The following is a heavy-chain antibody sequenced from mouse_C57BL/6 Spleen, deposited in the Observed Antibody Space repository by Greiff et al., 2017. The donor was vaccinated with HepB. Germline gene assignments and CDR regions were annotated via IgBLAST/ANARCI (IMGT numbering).Heavy chain of an antibody. J-gene: IGHJ4*01. CDR3: ARTNKRGDAMDY. V-gene: IGHV1-53*01. CDR1: GYTFTSYW. CDR2: INPSNGGT. Sequence: QVQLQQSGTELVKPGASVKLSCKASGYTFTSYWMHWVKQRPGQGLEWIGNINPSNGGTNYNEKFKSKATLTVDKSSSTAYMQLSSLTSEDSAVYYCARTNKRGDAMDYWGQGTSVTVSS.